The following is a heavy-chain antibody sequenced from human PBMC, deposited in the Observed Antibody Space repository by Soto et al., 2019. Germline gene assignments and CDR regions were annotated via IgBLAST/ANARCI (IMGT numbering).Heavy chain of an antibody. CDR2: IGGRATSA. J-gene: IGHJ4*02. D-gene: IGHD3-22*01. CDR3: AKSRYSDSSGDFYDF. Sequence: EVQLLESGGGLVQPGGSLKLPCPASGFTFGNYPRSGFRQAPGKGLEWVSGIGGRATSAYYADSVKGRFAISRDNSYNTLFLQLNSLRAEDTAVYYCAKSRYSDSSGDFYDFWGQGTLVSVSS. CDR1: GFTFGNYP. V-gene: IGHV3-23*01.